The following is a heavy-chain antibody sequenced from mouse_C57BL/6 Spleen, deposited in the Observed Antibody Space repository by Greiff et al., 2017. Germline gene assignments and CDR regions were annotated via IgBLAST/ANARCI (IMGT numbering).Heavy chain of an antibody. CDR3: ARSGVTGYAMDY. V-gene: IGHV1-42*01. CDR1: GYSFTGYY. J-gene: IGHJ4*01. Sequence: VQLQQSGPELVKPGASVKISCKASGYSFTGYYMNWVKQSPEKSLEWIGEINPSTGGTTYNQKFKAKATLTVDKSSSTAYMQLKSLTSEDSAVYYCARSGVTGYAMDYWGQGTSVTVSS. D-gene: IGHD3-1*01. CDR2: INPSTGGT.